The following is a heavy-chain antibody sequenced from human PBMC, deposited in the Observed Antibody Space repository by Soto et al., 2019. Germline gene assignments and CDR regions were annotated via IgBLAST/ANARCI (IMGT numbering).Heavy chain of an antibody. CDR1: GFTFSDSG. J-gene: IGHJ4*02. CDR3: VRSNRYSSPSGWGGGFDY. Sequence: QVQLVESGGGVVQPGGSLRLSCATSGFTFSDSGMHWVRQAPGKGLEWVAVIWSDGSDKSYADSVEGRFTISRDNSKNTLYLQMNSLRVEDTAVYYCVRSNRYSSPSGWGGGFDYWGQGTLVTVSS. V-gene: IGHV3-33*01. D-gene: IGHD6-6*01. CDR2: IWSDGSDK.